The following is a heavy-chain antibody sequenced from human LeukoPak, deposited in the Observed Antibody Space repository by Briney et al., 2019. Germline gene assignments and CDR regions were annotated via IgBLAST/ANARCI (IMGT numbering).Heavy chain of an antibody. CDR3: TEHYWGYGKT. CDR2: IFSDDST. Sequence: GGSLRLSCAASGFTVSSSYMSWVRQAPGKGLEWVSVIFSDDSTYYADSVKGRFTISRDNSKNTLFLQMHSLRAEDTAVYYCTEHYWGYGKTWGQGTLVIVPS. D-gene: IGHD3-3*02. J-gene: IGHJ4*02. V-gene: IGHV3-66*01. CDR1: GFTVSSSY.